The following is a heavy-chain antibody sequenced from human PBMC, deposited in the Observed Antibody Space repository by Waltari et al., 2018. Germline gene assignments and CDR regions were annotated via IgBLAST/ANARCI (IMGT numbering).Heavy chain of an antibody. CDR1: GGSISSYY. J-gene: IGHJ3*02. CDR2: IYYSGST. CDR3: AREMTGYGHDAFDI. Sequence: QVQLQESGPGLVKPSETLSLTCTVPGGSISSYYWSWIRQPPGKGLGWIGCIYYSGSTNSNPSLMIRVPISVDTSKNQFSLKLSSVTAADTAVYYCAREMTGYGHDAFDIWGQGTMVTVSS. D-gene: IGHD4-17*01. V-gene: IGHV4-59*01.